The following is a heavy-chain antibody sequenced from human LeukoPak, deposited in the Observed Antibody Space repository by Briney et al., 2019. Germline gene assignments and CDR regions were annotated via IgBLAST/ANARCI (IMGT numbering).Heavy chain of an antibody. V-gene: IGHV3-74*01. Sequence: GGSLRLSCAASGFTFSSYWMHWVRQAPGRGLVWVSRINSDGSRTTYADSVKGRFTISRDNAKTSLYLQMNSLRAEDTAVYYCAGSWSPYDAFDIWGQGTMVTVSS. D-gene: IGHD6-13*01. CDR3: AGSWSPYDAFDI. CDR1: GFTFSSYW. CDR2: INSDGSRT. J-gene: IGHJ3*02.